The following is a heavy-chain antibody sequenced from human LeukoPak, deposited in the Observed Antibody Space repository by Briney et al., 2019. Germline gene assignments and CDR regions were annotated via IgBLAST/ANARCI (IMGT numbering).Heavy chain of an antibody. J-gene: IGHJ4*02. CDR3: ARSGSQRQFDY. D-gene: IGHD1-26*01. CDR1: GFTFSTSS. V-gene: IGHV3-21*01. Sequence: GGSLRLSCAASGFTFSTSSMNWVRQAPGKGLEWVSFISSTSYYIYYADSLKGRFTISRDNAKNSLYLQMNSLRAEDTAVYYCARSGSQRQFDYWGQGTLVTVSS. CDR2: ISSTSYYI.